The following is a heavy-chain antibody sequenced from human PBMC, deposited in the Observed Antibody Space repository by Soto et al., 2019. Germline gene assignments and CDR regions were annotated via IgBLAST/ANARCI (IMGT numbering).Heavy chain of an antibody. J-gene: IGHJ4*02. CDR1: GGSISSGGYY. CDR2: IYYSGST. V-gene: IGHV4-31*03. Sequence: PSETLSLTCTVSGGSISSGGYYWSWIRQHPGKGLEWIGYIYYSGSTYYNPSLKSRVTISVDTSKNQFSLKLSSVTAADTAVYYCARDVYSGYDWGRFDYWGQGTLVTVSS. D-gene: IGHD5-12*01. CDR3: ARDVYSGYDWGRFDY.